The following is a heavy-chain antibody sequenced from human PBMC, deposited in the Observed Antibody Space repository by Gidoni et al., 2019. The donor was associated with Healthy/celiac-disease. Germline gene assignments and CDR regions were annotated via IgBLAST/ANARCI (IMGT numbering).Heavy chain of an antibody. D-gene: IGHD3-3*01. CDR2: IYYSGST. J-gene: IGHJ4*02. Sequence: QVQLQESGPGLVEPSVTLSLTCPVSGGSISSYYWRWIRQPPGQGLEWIGYIYYSGSTNYNPSLKSRVTISVDTSKNQFSLKLSAVTAADTAVYYCASGRSGYSFDYWGQGTLVTVSS. CDR1: GGSISSYY. CDR3: ASGRSGYSFDY. V-gene: IGHV4-59*08.